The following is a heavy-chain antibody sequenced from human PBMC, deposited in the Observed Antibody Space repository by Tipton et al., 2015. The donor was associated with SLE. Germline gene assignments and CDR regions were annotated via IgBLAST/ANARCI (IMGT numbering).Heavy chain of an antibody. V-gene: IGHV4-59*01. Sequence: TLSLTCTVSGGSISNYYWSWIRQPPGKGLEWIGYIYFSGSANYNPSLKSRVTISLDTSKNQFSLKLSSVTAADTAVYYCSMWLVPFYGMDVWGQGTTVTVS. D-gene: IGHD6-19*01. CDR1: GGSISNYY. CDR2: IYFSGSA. J-gene: IGHJ6*02. CDR3: SMWLVPFYGMDV.